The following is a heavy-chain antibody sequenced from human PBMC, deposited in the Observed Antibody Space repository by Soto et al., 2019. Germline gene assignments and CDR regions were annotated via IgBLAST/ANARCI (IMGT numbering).Heavy chain of an antibody. D-gene: IGHD2-15*01. CDR2: ISDSGGST. Sequence: EAQLLESGGDLVQPGGSLRLSCAASGFTFSSYDMSWVRQAPGKGLEWVSAISDSGGSTYYADSVKGRFTISRDNSKNTLYLQMNSLRAEDTAVYYCAKDRGGGFDYWCHGTLVTVSS. J-gene: IGHJ4*01. V-gene: IGHV3-23*01. CDR1: GFTFSSYD. CDR3: AKDRGGGFDY.